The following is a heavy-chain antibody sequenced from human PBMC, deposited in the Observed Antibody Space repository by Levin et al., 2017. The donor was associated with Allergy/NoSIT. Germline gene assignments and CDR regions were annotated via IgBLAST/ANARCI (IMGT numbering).Heavy chain of an antibody. CDR1: GYSFTSYW. J-gene: IGHJ5*02. D-gene: IGHD6-6*01. CDR3: ARRGDSSSLILWSWFDP. Sequence: KVSCKGSGYSFTSYWIGWVRQMPGKGLEWMGIIYPGDSDTRYSPSFQGQVTISADKSISTAYLQWSSLKASDTAMYYCARRGDSSSLILWSWFDPWGQGTLVTVSS. V-gene: IGHV5-51*01. CDR2: IYPGDSDT.